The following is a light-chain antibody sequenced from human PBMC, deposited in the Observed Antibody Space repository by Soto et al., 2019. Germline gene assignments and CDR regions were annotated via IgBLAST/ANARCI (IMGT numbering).Light chain of an antibody. Sequence: QSVLTQPASVSGSPGQSITISCTGTSSDVGGYNYVSWYQHHPDKAPKLMIYDVSNRPSGVSNRFSGSKSGNTASLTISGLQAEDEADYYCSSYTSSSTYVVFGGGTQLTVL. V-gene: IGLV2-14*03. J-gene: IGLJ2*01. CDR1: SSDVGGYNY. CDR2: DVS. CDR3: SSYTSSSTYVV.